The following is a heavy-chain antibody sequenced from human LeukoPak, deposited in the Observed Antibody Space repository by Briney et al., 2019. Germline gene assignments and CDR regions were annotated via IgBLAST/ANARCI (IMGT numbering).Heavy chain of an antibody. V-gene: IGHV3-7*01. CDR3: AAAGDY. CDR1: GLIFSSYW. J-gene: IGHJ4*02. Sequence: GGSLRLSCTASGLIFSSYWMSWVRQAPGKGLEWVANIKKDGSEKYYVDSVKGRFTISRDNAKNLLYLQMNSLRDEDTAVYYCAAAGDYWGQGTLVTVSS. CDR2: IKKDGSEK. D-gene: IGHD3-10*01.